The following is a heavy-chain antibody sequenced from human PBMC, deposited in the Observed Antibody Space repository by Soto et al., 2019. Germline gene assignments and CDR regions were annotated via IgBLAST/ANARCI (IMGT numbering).Heavy chain of an antibody. V-gene: IGHV3-23*01. J-gene: IGHJ4*02. D-gene: IGHD6-13*01. CDR1: GFTFSSYA. CDR3: AKERISSSWYGLFDY. CDR2: ISGSGGST. Sequence: EVQLLESGGGLVQPGGSLRLSCAASGFTFSSYAMSWVRQAPGKGLEWVSAISGSGGSTYYADSVKGRFTISRDNSNNTLYLQMHSLRAEDTAVYYCAKERISSSWYGLFDYWGQGTLVTVSS.